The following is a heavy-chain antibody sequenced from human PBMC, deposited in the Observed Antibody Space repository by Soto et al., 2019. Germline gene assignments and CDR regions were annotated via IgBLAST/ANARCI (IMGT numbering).Heavy chain of an antibody. Sequence: ASVKVSCKASGYTFTGYCMHWVRQAPGQGLEWMGWINPNSGGTNYAQKFQGWVTMTRDTSISTAYMELSRLRSDDTAVYYCARSQAYSSGWFDYWGQGTLVTVSS. V-gene: IGHV1-2*04. CDR1: GYTFTGYC. D-gene: IGHD6-19*01. J-gene: IGHJ4*02. CDR3: ARSQAYSSGWFDY. CDR2: INPNSGGT.